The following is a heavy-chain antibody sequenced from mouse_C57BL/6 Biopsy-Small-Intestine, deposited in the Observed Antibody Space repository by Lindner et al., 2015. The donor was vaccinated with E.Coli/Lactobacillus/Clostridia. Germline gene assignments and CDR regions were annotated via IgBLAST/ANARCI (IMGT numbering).Heavy chain of an antibody. J-gene: IGHJ2*01. D-gene: IGHD1-1*02. CDR2: ILPGSGST. CDR3: ATGVGGEY. Sequence: VQLQESGAELMKPGASVKLSCKATGYTFTGYWIEWVKQRPGHGLEWIGEILPGSGSTNCNEKFEGKATFTADTSSNTAYMQLSSLATEDSAIYYCATGVGGEYWGQGTTLTVSS. V-gene: IGHV1-9*01. CDR1: GYTFTGYW.